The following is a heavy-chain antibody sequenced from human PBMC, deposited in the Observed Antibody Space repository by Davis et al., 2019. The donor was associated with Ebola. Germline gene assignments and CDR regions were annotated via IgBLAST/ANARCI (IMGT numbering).Heavy chain of an antibody. CDR3: ARPTAARRLDAFDI. Sequence: ASVKVSCKASGYTFTGYDINWVRQATGQGLEWMGWMNINTGNPTYAQGFTGRFVFSLDTSVSTAYLQITSLKAEDTAMYYCARPTAARRLDAFDIWGQGTMVTVSS. D-gene: IGHD6-6*01. V-gene: IGHV7-4-1*02. J-gene: IGHJ3*02. CDR1: GYTFTGYD. CDR2: MNINTGNP.